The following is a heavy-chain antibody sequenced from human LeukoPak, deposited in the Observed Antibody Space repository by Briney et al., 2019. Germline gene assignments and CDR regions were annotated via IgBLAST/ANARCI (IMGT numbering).Heavy chain of an antibody. CDR1: GGSISSGSYY. D-gene: IGHD1-14*01. Sequence: TSETLSLTCTVSGGSISSGSYYWSWIRQPAGKGLEWIGRIYTSGSTNYNPSLKSRVTISVDTSKNQFSLKLSSVTAADTAVYYCARGPEGILRPNWFDPWGQGTLVTVSS. J-gene: IGHJ5*02. V-gene: IGHV4-61*02. CDR3: ARGPEGILRPNWFDP. CDR2: IYTSGST.